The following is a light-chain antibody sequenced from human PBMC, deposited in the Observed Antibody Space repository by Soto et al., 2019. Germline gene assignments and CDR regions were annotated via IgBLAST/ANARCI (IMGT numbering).Light chain of an antibody. Sequence: QSALTQPASVSGSPGQSITIFCTGTSSDVGGYNYVSWYQQYPGKAPKLMIYEVNNRPSGVSNRFSGSKSGNTSSLTISRLQADYEADYYFSSYTTDNTRVFGGGTKLTVL. CDR1: SSDVGGYNY. CDR3: SSYTTDNTRV. J-gene: IGLJ2*01. V-gene: IGLV2-14*01. CDR2: EVN.